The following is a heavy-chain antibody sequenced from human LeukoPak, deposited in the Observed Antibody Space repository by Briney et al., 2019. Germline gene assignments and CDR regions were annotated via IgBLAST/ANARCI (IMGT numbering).Heavy chain of an antibody. CDR3: AKETVTTWKYFDY. J-gene: IGHJ4*02. D-gene: IGHD4-17*01. CDR1: GFTFSSYG. V-gene: IGHV3-30*18. Sequence: PGGSLRLSCAASGFTFSSYGMHWVRQAPGKGLEGVAVISYDGSNKYYADSVKGRFTISRDNSKNTLYLQMNSLRAEDTAVYHCAKETVTTWKYFDYWGQGTLVTVSS. CDR2: ISYDGSNK.